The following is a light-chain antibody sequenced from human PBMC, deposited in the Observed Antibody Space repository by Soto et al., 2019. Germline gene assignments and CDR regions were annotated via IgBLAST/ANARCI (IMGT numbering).Light chain of an antibody. CDR3: AAWDDSLSVV. Sequence: QSVLTQPPSASGTPGQRVTISCSGSSSNIGSNYVYWYQQLPGTAPKLLIYSNNQRPSGVPDRFSGSKSGTSASLAISGLRSEDEAGYYCAAWDDSLSVVFGGGTKVTVL. J-gene: IGLJ2*01. CDR2: SNN. V-gene: IGLV1-47*02. CDR1: SSNIGSNY.